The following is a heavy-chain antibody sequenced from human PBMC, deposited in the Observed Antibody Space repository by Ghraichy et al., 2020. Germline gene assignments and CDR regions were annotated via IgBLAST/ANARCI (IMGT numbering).Heavy chain of an antibody. J-gene: IGHJ4*02. CDR3: ARDSAVAGTHY. Sequence: GGSLRLSCAASGFTVSSNYMSWVRQAPGKGLEWVSVIYSGGSTYYADSVKGRFTISRDNSKNTLYLQMNSLRAEDTAVYYCARDSAVAGTHYWGQGTLVTVSS. CDR1: GFTVSSNY. V-gene: IGHV3-53*01. D-gene: IGHD6-19*01. CDR2: IYSGGST.